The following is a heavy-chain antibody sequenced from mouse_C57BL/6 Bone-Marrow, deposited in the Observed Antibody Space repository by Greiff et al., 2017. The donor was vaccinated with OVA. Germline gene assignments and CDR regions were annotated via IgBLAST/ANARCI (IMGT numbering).Heavy chain of an antibody. Sequence: EVKLVESGGGLVQSGRSPRLSCATSGFTFSDFYMEWVRQAPGKGLEWIAASRNKANDYTTEYSASVKGRFIVSRDTSQSILYRQMNALRAEDTAVYYCARGPWDYWGQGTAVTVSA. CDR1: GFTFSDFY. CDR3: ARGPWDY. CDR2: SRNKANDYTT. J-gene: IGHJ4*01. V-gene: IGHV7-1*01.